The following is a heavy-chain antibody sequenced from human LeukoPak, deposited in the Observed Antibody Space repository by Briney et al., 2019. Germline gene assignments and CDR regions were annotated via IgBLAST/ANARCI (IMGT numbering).Heavy chain of an antibody. V-gene: IGHV3-21*04. Sequence: PGGSLRLSCAASGFTFSSYSMNWVRQAPGKGLEWVSSISSSSSYIYYADSVKGRFTISRDNAKNSLYLQMNSLRAEDTALYYCVKAYRDGYNLDAFDIWGQGTMVTVSS. D-gene: IGHD5-24*01. J-gene: IGHJ3*02. CDR1: GFTFSSYS. CDR3: VKAYRDGYNLDAFDI. CDR2: ISSSSSYI.